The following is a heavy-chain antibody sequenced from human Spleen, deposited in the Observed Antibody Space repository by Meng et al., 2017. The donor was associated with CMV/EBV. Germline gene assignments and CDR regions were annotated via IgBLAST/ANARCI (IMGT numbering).Heavy chain of an antibody. CDR1: GFTFSSYA. CDR3: AKGQRTSIYYYGMDV. CDR2: IRNDGLNK. D-gene: IGHD2-2*01. V-gene: IGHV3-30*02. J-gene: IGHJ6*02. Sequence: GESLKISCAASGFTFSSYAMHWVRQTPGEGLEWVAYIRNDGLNKYYADSVKGRFTISRDNAKNTLFLQMNSLRPDDTALYYCAKGQRTSIYYYGMDVWGQGTTVTVSS.